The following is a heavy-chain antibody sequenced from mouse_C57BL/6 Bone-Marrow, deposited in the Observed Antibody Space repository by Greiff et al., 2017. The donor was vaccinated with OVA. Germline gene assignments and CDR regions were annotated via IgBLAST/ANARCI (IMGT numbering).Heavy chain of an antibody. D-gene: IGHD2-3*01. CDR1: GYTFTSYG. CDR2: IYPRNGNT. Sequence: QVHVKQSGAELARPGASVKLSCKASGYTFTSYGISWVKQRTGQGLEWIGEIYPRNGNTYYNEKFKGKATLTVDKSSSTASMGLRSLTSEDSAGYCCERWMGGFAYWGQGTLVTVSA. V-gene: IGHV1-81*01. J-gene: IGHJ3*01. CDR3: ERWMGGFAY.